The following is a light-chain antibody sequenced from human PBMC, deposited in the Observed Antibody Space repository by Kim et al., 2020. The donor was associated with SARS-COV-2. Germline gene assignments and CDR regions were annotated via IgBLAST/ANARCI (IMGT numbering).Light chain of an antibody. J-gene: IGKJ4*01. CDR1: QSINNY. V-gene: IGKV1-39*01. CDR3: QHTYSSPLN. Sequence: DIQMTQSPSSLSASVGDRVTITCRASQSINNYLNWYQQKPGKAPQLLIYAASSLQSGVPSRFSGSGSGTDFILTISSLQPEDFVTYYCQHTYSSPLNFGGGTKVDIK. CDR2: AAS.